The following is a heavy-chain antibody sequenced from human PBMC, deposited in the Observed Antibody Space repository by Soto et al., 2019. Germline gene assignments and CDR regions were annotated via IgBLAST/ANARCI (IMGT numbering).Heavy chain of an antibody. CDR2: ISYDGSNK. CDR3: ARVGEQWLDHIDY. Sequence: GGSLRLSCAASGFTVSSYAMHWVRQAPGKGLEWVAVISYDGSNKYYADSVKGRFTISRDNSKNTLYLQMNSLRAEDTAVYYCARVGEQWLDHIDYWGQGTLVTVSS. D-gene: IGHD6-19*01. J-gene: IGHJ4*02. CDR1: GFTVSSYA. V-gene: IGHV3-30-3*01.